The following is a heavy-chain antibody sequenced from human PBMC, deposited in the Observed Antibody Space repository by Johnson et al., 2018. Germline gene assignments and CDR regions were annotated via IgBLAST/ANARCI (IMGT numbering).Heavy chain of an antibody. CDR3: VKDSQGLLYHDVLAV. CDR1: GFIFDDFA. D-gene: IGHD6-25*01. CDR2: ISWNSDSR. V-gene: IGHV3-9*01. Sequence: VEPVESGGALVQPGRTLRVPCVASGFIFDDFAMHWVRQVPGKGLEWVSSISWNSDSRDYVDSVKGLFTISRDNAKNSLYLEMNSLRPEDTALYYCVKDSQGLLYHDVLAVWGQGTLVTVSS. J-gene: IGHJ3*01.